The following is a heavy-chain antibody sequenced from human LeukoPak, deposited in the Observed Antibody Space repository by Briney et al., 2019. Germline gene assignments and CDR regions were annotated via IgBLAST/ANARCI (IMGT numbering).Heavy chain of an antibody. Sequence: KAGGSLRLSCVASGFTFSNYNMNWVRQAPGKGLEWVSSISTSSSYIYYADSVKGRFTFSRDNAKNSLYLQMNSLRAEDTAVYYCARARYHWYFDLWGRGTLVTVS. CDR2: ISTSSSYI. CDR3: ARARYHWYFDL. V-gene: IGHV3-21*01. CDR1: GFTFSNYN. D-gene: IGHD1-14*01. J-gene: IGHJ2*01.